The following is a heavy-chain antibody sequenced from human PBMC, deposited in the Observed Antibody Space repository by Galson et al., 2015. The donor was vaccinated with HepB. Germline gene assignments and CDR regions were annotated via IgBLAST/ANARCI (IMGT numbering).Heavy chain of an antibody. CDR2: IYSGGST. J-gene: IGHJ4*02. CDR3: ARDGDYDILTGYYLDY. D-gene: IGHD3-9*01. CDR1: GFTVSSNY. Sequence: SLRLSCAASGFTVSSNYMSWVRQAPGKGLEWVSVIYSGGSTYYADSVKGRFTISRDNSKNTLYLQMNSLRAEDTAVYYCARDGDYDILTGYYLDYWGQGTLVTGSS. V-gene: IGHV3-66*02.